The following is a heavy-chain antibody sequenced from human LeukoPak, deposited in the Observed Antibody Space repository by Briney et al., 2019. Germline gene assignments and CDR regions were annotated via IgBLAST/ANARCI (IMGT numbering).Heavy chain of an antibody. V-gene: IGHV4-38-2*02. Sequence: SETLSLTCTVSGYSISSGYYWGWIRQPPGKGLEWIGSIYHSGSTYYNPSLKSRVTISVDTSKNQFSLKLSSVIAADTAVYYCASPYCSGGSCYPTFDYWGQGTLVTVSS. J-gene: IGHJ4*02. CDR2: IYHSGST. CDR3: ASPYCSGGSCYPTFDY. D-gene: IGHD2-15*01. CDR1: GYSISSGYY.